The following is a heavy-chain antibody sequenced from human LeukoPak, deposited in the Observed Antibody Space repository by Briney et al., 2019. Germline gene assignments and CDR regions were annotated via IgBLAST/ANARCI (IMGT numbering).Heavy chain of an antibody. D-gene: IGHD3-9*01. J-gene: IGHJ3*02. V-gene: IGHV1-18*01. Sequence: GASVTVSCTASGYTFTSYGISWMRQAPGQGLEWMGWINAYNGNTNYAQKLQGRVTMTTDTSTSTAYMELRSLRSDDTAVYYCARFQYYDILTGYYGAFDIWGQGTMVTASS. CDR1: GYTFTSYG. CDR2: INAYNGNT. CDR3: ARFQYYDILTGYYGAFDI.